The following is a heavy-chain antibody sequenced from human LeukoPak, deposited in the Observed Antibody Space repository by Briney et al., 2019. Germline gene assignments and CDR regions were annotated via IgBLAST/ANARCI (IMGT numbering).Heavy chain of an antibody. V-gene: IGHV3-53*01. CDR2: LYSDGNT. Sequence: GGSLRLSCAASGFTVITNDMTWVRQAPGKGLEWVSVLYSDGNTKYADSVQGRFTISRDNSKNTLYLEMNSLSPDDAAVYYCARGVEPLAANTLAYWGQGTLVTVSS. J-gene: IGHJ4*02. CDR1: GFTVITND. CDR3: ARGVEPLAANTLAY. D-gene: IGHD1-14*01.